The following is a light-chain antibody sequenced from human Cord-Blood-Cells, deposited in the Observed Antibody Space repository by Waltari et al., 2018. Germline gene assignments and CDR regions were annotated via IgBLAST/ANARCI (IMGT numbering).Light chain of an antibody. J-gene: IGLJ1*01. CDR3: QSYDSSLSGYV. CDR1: SPNIGAGYD. Sequence: QSVPTQPPSVSGAPRQRVTISCPGSSPNIGAGYDVHWYQQLPGTAPKLLIYGSSNRPSGVPDRFSGSKSGTSASLAITGLQAEDEADYYCQSYDSSLSGYVVGTGTKVTVL. V-gene: IGLV1-40*01. CDR2: GSS.